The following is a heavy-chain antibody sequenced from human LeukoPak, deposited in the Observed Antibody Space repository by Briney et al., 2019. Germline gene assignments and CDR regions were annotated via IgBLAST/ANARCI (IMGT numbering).Heavy chain of an antibody. CDR3: ARVRGRLWLRGYFDY. CDR1: GGSFSGYY. V-gene: IGHV4-34*01. D-gene: IGHD5-18*01. CDR2: INHSGST. Sequence: SETLSLTCAVYGGSFSGYYWSWIRQPPGKGLEWIGEINHSGSTNYNPSLKSRVTISVDTSKNQFSLKLSSVTAADTAVYYCARVRGRLWLRGYFDYWGQGTLVTVSS. J-gene: IGHJ4*02.